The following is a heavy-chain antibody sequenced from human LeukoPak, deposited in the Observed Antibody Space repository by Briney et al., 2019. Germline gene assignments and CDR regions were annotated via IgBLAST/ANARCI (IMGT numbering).Heavy chain of an antibody. CDR3: ARDRYGSGSWWFDP. D-gene: IGHD3-10*01. CDR1: GGSISSGSYY. V-gene: IGHV4-31*03. J-gene: IGHJ5*02. CDR2: IYYSGST. Sequence: SQTLSLTCTVPGGSISSGSYYWSWIRQHPGKGLEWIGYIYYSGSTYYNPSLKSRVTISVDTSKNQFSLKLSSVTAADTAVYYCARDRYGSGSWWFDPWGQGTLVTVSS.